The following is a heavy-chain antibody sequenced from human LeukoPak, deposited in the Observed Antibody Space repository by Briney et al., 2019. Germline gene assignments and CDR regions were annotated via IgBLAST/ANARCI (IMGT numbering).Heavy chain of an antibody. CDR2: ISPKSGGS. Sequence: ASVKVSCNTSGITFSSYAMSWVRQAPGQGLEWMGWISPKSGGSNNAQKFQGRITLTRDTSISTAYMELRSLKSDDTAVYYCARDLISGSTDQIGFWGQGTLVTVSS. CDR3: ARDLISGSTDQIGF. V-gene: IGHV1-2*02. CDR1: GITFSSYA. J-gene: IGHJ4*02. D-gene: IGHD1-7*01.